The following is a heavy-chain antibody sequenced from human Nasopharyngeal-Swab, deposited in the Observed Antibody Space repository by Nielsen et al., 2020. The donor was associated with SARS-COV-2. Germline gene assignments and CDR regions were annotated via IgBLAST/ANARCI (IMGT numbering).Heavy chain of an antibody. J-gene: IGHJ3*01. CDR2: IYTSGRT. Sequence: SETLSLTCTLSRGSISSGGYYWSWIRQPAGKGLEWIGRIYTSGRTKYNPSLESRVTISIDTSKNQFYLNVNSVTAADTAVYYCAKEAGYTGSYYFHAFDVWGQGAMVNISS. D-gene: IGHD1-26*01. CDR3: AKEAGYTGSYYFHAFDV. V-gene: IGHV4-61*02. CDR1: RGSISSGGYY.